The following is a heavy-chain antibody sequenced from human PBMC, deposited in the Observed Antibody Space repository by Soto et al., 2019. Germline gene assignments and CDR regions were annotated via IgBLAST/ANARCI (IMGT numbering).Heavy chain of an antibody. V-gene: IGHV1-18*01. D-gene: IGHD3-10*01. J-gene: IGHJ6*02. CDR3: ARERDGSGRANYYYYGMDV. CDR1: GYTFTSSG. CDR2: ISAYNDNT. Sequence: ASVKVSCKVSGYTFTSSGISWVRQAPGQGLEWVGWISAYNDNTNYAQKLQGRVAMTTDTSTSTAYMELRSLRSDDTAVYYCARERDGSGRANYYYYGMDVWG.